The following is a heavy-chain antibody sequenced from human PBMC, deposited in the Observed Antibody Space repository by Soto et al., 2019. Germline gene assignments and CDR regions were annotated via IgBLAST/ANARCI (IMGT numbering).Heavy chain of an antibody. V-gene: IGHV3-9*01. D-gene: IGHD2-21*01. CDR1: GFRFDEYA. CDR2: ISWDSGSI. CDR3: AKIVTRHSLVPVFDQ. Sequence: QLVESGGGLVQPGRSLRLSCVASGFRFDEYAIHWFRQAPGKGLEWVSGISWDSGSINYSGSVRGRFTVSRDNAKNSLYLHVTSLRSEDTAFYYCAKIVTRHSLVPVFDQWGQGALVSVSS. J-gene: IGHJ4*02.